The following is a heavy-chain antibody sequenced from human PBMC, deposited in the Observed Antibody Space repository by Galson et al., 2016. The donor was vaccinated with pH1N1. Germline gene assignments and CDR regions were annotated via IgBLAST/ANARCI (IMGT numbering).Heavy chain of an antibody. J-gene: IGHJ6*04. CDR2: IIPIFGTP. V-gene: IGHV1-69*13. CDR3: AGTDLRQGELTYDFSYDMDV. CDR1: GGTFYKFS. D-gene: IGHD3-16*01. Sequence: SVKVSCKASGGTFYKFSFTWVRQAPGQGLEWMGGIIPIFGTPTYAQRFQDRLTISADESTNTAYMELDRLTSEDTAIFYCAGTDLRQGELTYDFSYDMDVWGKGTTVTVSS.